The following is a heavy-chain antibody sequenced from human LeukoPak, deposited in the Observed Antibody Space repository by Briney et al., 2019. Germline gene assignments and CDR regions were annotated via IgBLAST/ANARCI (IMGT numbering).Heavy chain of an antibody. CDR2: IKEDGSDK. CDR3: AKGKTATGTLALDY. D-gene: IGHD3-9*01. J-gene: IGHJ4*02. CDR1: GFTFGNYW. V-gene: IGHV3-7*03. Sequence: GGSLRLSCAASGFTFGNYWMSWVRQAPGKGLEWVANIKEDGSDKYYVDSVKGRFTISRNNAKNLLYLQMNSLRAEDTAIYYCAKGKTATGTLALDYWGQGTLVTVSS.